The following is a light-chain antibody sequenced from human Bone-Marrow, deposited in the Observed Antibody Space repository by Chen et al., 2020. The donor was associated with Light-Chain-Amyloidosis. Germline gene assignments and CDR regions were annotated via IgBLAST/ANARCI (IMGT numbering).Light chain of an antibody. Sequence: DIQMTQSPSTLSASVGDRVTITCRASQSISSWLAWYQQKPGKAPKLLIYDASSLESGVPSRCSGSGSGTECTLTMSSLQPDDFATYYCQQYNSYQDTFGQGTKLEIK. CDR1: QSISSW. V-gene: IGKV1-5*01. CDR3: QQYNSYQDT. J-gene: IGKJ2*01. CDR2: DAS.